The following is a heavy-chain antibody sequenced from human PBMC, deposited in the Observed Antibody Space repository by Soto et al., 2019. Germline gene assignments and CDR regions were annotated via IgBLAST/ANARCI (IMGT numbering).Heavy chain of an antibody. V-gene: IGHV4-31*11. CDR2: IYYSGST. CDR3: ARVYGDLPDY. D-gene: IGHD4-17*01. CDR1: GGSISSGGYY. Sequence: SETLSLTCAVSGGSISSGGYYWSWIRQHPGKGLEWIGYIYYSGSTYYNPSLKSRVTISVDTSKNQFSLKLSSVTAADTAVYYCARVYGDLPDYWGQGTLVTVSS. J-gene: IGHJ4*02.